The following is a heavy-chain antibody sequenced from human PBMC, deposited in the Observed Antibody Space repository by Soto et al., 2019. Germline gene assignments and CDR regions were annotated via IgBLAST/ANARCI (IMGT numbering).Heavy chain of an antibody. V-gene: IGHV4-30-2*01. CDR3: ARADGDSSSWDYFDY. CDR1: GGYSSSGVYS. J-gene: IGHJ4*02. D-gene: IGHD6-13*01. Sequence: SGTLSLTCADLGGYSSSGVYSWSWIRHPPGKGLVRNGYIYRSGSTYHNPSLKSRVTISVDRSKNQFSLKLSSVTAADTAVYYCARADGDSSSWDYFDYWGQGTPVTVSP. CDR2: IYRSGST.